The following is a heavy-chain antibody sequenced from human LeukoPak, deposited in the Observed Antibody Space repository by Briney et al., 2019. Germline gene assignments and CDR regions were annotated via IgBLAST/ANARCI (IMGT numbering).Heavy chain of an antibody. J-gene: IGHJ3*02. CDR3: ARRRYCNSTSCYAGAFDI. CDR2: IYPGDSDT. Sequence: GGSLRLSRKGSGYSFTTYWIAWVRQMPGKGLEWMGIIYPGDSDTRYRPSFKGQVTISAEKSISTAYLQWSGLEASDSAMYYCARRRYCNSTSCYAGAFDIWGQGTMVTASS. V-gene: IGHV5-51*01. D-gene: IGHD2-2*01. CDR1: GYSFTTYW.